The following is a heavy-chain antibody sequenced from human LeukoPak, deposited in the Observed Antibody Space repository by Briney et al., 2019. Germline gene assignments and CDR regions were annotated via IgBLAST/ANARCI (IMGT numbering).Heavy chain of an antibody. Sequence: PSETLSLTCTVSGGSISSYYWSWIRQPPGKGLEWIGYIYYSGSTNYNPSLKSRVTISVDTSKNQFSLKLSPVTAADTAVYYCARAPYGSGFDYWGQGTLVTVSS. D-gene: IGHD3-10*01. CDR2: IYYSGST. CDR3: ARAPYGSGFDY. V-gene: IGHV4-59*01. CDR1: GGSISSYY. J-gene: IGHJ4*02.